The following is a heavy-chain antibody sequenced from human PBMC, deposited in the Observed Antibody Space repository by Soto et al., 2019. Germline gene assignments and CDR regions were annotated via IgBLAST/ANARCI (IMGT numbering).Heavy chain of an antibody. CDR2: IYSSGPT. J-gene: IGHJ4*02. V-gene: IGHV3-53*02. CDR3: ARAFGGSYDD. Sequence: EVQLVETGGGLIQPGESLRLSCAASGFTVSSYYMNWVRLVPEKGLEWVSVIYSSGPTFYVDSVRGRFTIPRDISNNTLYLQMNRLRVEGTAVYYCARAFGGSYDDWGQGTRVTVSS. CDR1: GFTVSSYY. D-gene: IGHD1-26*01.